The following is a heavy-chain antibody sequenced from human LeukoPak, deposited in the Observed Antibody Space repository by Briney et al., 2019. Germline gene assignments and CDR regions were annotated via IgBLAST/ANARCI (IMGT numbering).Heavy chain of an antibody. CDR2: IYHRRGS. CDR3: ARGGYNYPFFDY. D-gene: IGHD5-18*01. CDR1: GGSISSGGFA. Sequence: SETLSLTCAVSGGSISSGGFAWSWIRQPPGKGLEWIGYIYHRRGSYYNPSLTSLITMSVDRSKNQFSLNLTSVTAADTAEYYCARGGYNYPFFDYWGQGTLVTVSS. J-gene: IGHJ4*02. V-gene: IGHV4-30-2*01.